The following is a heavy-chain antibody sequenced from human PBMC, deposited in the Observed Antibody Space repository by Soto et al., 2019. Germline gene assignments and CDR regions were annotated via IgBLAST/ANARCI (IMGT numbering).Heavy chain of an antibody. D-gene: IGHD3-10*01. V-gene: IGHV1-18*04. J-gene: IGHJ6*02. CDR1: GYTFTSYG. Sequence: ASVKVSCKASGYTFTSYGISWVRQAPGQGLEWMGWISAYNGNTNYAQKLQGRVTMTTDTSTSTAYMELRSLRSDDTAVYYCAWNYCGSGAVALGYYGMDVWGQGTTVTVSS. CDR3: AWNYCGSGAVALGYYGMDV. CDR2: ISAYNGNT.